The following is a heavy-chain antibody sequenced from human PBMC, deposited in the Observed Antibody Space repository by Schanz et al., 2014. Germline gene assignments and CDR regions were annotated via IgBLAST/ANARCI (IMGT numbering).Heavy chain of an antibody. D-gene: IGHD2-2*01. CDR1: GFIFSSYN. CDR2: LSSDSRHV. J-gene: IGHJ1*01. V-gene: IGHV3-21*04. CDR3: ARDTAQSCIGPSCFEYFQH. Sequence: EVQLVESGGGLVKPGGSLRLSCVASGFIFSSYNMNWVRQSPGKGLEWVSFLSSDSRHVYYVESAKGRFTISRDNAKNSLYLQMNSLRAEDTALYYCARDTAQSCIGPSCFEYFQHWGQGALVTVSS.